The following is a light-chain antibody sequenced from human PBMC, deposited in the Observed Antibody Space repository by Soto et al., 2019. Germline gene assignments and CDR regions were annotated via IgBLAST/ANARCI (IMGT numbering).Light chain of an antibody. V-gene: IGLV2-14*03. CDR1: SSDIGGYNY. J-gene: IGLJ1*01. CDR3: SSYTRTSTLYV. CDR2: DVS. Sequence: QSVLTQPASVSGSPGQSITISCTGTSSDIGGYNYVSWYQQLPGKVPKLIIYDVSNRPSRVSDRFSGSKSGNAASLTISGLQAEDEADYYCSSYTRTSTLYVFGTGTKVTVL.